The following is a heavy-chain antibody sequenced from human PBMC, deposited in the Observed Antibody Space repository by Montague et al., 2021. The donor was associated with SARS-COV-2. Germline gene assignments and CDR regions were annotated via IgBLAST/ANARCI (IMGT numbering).Heavy chain of an antibody. CDR1: GGSISGYY. CDR2: INQSGRT. D-gene: IGHD3-10*01. CDR3: ARRGGSVWGVTVSAVLDY. Sequence: SETLSLTCAVYGGSISGYYWSWIRQPPEKGLEWIGEINQSGRTNNNPSLKSRVIISVDTSKNQFSLKLSSVTAADTAVYYCARRGGSVWGVTVSAVLDYWGQGTLVTVSS. V-gene: IGHV4-34*01. J-gene: IGHJ4*02.